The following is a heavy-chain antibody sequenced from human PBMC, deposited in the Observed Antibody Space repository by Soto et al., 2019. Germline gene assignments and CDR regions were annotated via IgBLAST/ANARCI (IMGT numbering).Heavy chain of an antibody. Sequence: PGESLKISCKGSGYSFTSYWIDWVRQMPGKGLEWMGIIYPGDSDTRYSPSFQGQVTISADKSFSTAYLQWSSLKASDTAMYYRARRFDYDFWTGYRPRGWFDLWGQGTLVTVSS. CDR2: IYPGDSDT. D-gene: IGHD3-3*01. J-gene: IGHJ5*02. V-gene: IGHV5-51*01. CDR1: GYSFTSYW. CDR3: ARRFDYDFWTGYRPRGWFDL.